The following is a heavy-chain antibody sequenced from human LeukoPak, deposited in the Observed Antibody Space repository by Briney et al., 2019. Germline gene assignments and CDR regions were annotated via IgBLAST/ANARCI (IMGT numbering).Heavy chain of an antibody. CDR3: AKEYLSGFDP. CDR2: IYSGGST. Sequence: GGSLRLSCAASGFTVSSNYMSWVRQAPGKGLEWVSVIYSGGSTYYADSVKGRSTISRHNSKNTLYLQMNSLRAEDTAVYYCAKEYLSGFDPWGQGTLVTVSS. J-gene: IGHJ5*02. D-gene: IGHD1-14*01. CDR1: GFTVSSNY. V-gene: IGHV3-53*04.